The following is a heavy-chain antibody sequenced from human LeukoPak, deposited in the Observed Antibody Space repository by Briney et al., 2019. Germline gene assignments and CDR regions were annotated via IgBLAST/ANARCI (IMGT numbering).Heavy chain of an antibody. CDR1: GFTFSSSG. CDR2: ISYDGSNK. Sequence: QPGRSLRLSCAASGFTFSSSGMHWVRQAPGKGLEWVAVISYDGSNKYYADSVKGRFTFSRDNSKNTLYLQMSSLRAEDTAVYYCAKEYCSNSVCHSLDYWGQGTLVTVSS. CDR3: AKEYCSNSVCHSLDY. D-gene: IGHD2-8*01. V-gene: IGHV3-30*18. J-gene: IGHJ4*02.